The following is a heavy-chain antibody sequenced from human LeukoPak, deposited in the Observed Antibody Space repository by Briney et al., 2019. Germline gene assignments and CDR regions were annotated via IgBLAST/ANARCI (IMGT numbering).Heavy chain of an antibody. J-gene: IGHJ4*02. V-gene: IGHV1-8*02. CDR2: MNPNSGNT. D-gene: IGHD6-13*01. CDR3: ARGHSSSSDY. Sequence: ASVKVSCKASGYTFTGYYMHWVRQAPGQGLEWMGWMNPNSGNTGYAQKFQGRVTMTRNTSISTAYMELSSLRSEDTAVYYCARGHSSSSDYWGQGTLVTVSS. CDR1: GYTFTGYY.